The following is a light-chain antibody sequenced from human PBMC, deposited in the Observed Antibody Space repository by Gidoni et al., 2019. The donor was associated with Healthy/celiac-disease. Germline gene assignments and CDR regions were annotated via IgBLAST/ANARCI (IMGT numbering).Light chain of an antibody. CDR1: QSICRY. J-gene: IGKJ5*01. V-gene: IGKV1-39*01. CDR2: AAS. CDR3: QQSYSTPQIT. Sequence: DIQMTPFSSSLSAFVGDRVTINCRASQSICRYLNWYQQKPGKAPKLLIYAASSLQRGVPSRFSGSGSGTEFTLTISSLQPEDFATYYCQQSYSTPQITIGQGTHWRLN.